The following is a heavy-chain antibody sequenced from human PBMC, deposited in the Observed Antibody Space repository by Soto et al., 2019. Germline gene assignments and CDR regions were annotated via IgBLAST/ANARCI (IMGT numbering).Heavy chain of an antibody. CDR2: MSWKSAII. CDR3: TKANPRRLGEFSTSFDY. D-gene: IGHD3-16*02. CDR1: GFTFDDYA. V-gene: IGHV3-9*01. Sequence: SLRLSCAASGFTFDDYAMHWVRQAPGRGLEWVGGMSWKSAIIGYGDSVKGRFTISRDNAKNSLYMQMNSLRAEDTALYYCTKANPRRLGEFSTSFDYWGQGTLVTVSS. J-gene: IGHJ4*02.